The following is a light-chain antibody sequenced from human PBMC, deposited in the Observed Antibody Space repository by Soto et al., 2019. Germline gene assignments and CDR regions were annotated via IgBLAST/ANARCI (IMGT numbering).Light chain of an antibody. V-gene: IGLV1-51*01. CDR3: GTWDSSLSAVV. Sequence: QSVLTQPPSVSAAPGQKVTISCSGSSSNIGNNYVSWYQHLPGTAPKLLIYENNKRPSGIPDPFSGSKCGTSATLGITGLQTGDQADYYCGTWDSSLSAVVFGGGTKLTVL. CDR1: SSNIGNNY. CDR2: ENN. J-gene: IGLJ2*01.